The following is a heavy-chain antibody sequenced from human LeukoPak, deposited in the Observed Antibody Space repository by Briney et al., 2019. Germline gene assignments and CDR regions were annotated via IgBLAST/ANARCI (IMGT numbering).Heavy chain of an antibody. J-gene: IGHJ4*02. CDR2: ISGSGDNT. CDR3: ARVTYGSGTYGAFYY. V-gene: IGHV3-23*01. CDR1: GFTFSSHG. D-gene: IGHD3-10*01. Sequence: GGTLRLSCAASGFTFSSHGMSWVRQAPGKGLEWVSTISGSGDNTYYADSVKGRFTISRDNSKNTLYLQMNSLRAEDTAVYYCARVTYGSGTYGAFYYWGQGTLVTVSS.